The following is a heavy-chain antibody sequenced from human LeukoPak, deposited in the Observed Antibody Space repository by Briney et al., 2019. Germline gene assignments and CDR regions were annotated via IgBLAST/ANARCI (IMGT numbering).Heavy chain of an antibody. D-gene: IGHD2-21*02. V-gene: IGHV4-4*07. Sequence: SETLSLTCTVSGGSISTDYWTWIRQPAGKGLEWIGLIYTSGSTYYNPSLKSRVTISVDRSKNQFSLKLSSVTAADTAVYYCARGPYCGGDCYLFDPWGQGTLVTVSS. CDR2: IYTSGST. J-gene: IGHJ5*02. CDR1: GGSISTDY. CDR3: ARGPYCGGDCYLFDP.